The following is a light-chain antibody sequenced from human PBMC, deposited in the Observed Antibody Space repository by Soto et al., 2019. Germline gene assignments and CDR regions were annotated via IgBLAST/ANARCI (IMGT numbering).Light chain of an antibody. CDR2: AVS. CDR3: QQSYSTLFT. J-gene: IGKJ3*01. CDR1: QTVIRY. Sequence: IQMTQFPSSLSASVGDRVTITCRAGQTVIRYLNWYQQKPGRAPNLLIYAVSNLQSGVPSRFSGSVSGTEFTLTISDLQPEDFATYYCQQSYSTLFTFGPGTKVDIK. V-gene: IGKV1-39*01.